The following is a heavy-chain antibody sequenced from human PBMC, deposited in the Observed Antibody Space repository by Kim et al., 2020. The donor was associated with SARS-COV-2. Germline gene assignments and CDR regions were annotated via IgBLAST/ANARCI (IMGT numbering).Heavy chain of an antibody. D-gene: IGHD3-16*02. V-gene: IGHV3-15*01. Sequence: GGSLRLSCAASGFTFRHAWMSWVLQAPVKGLEWVGHIKSETDGGTTDYAAPVKGRFSISRDDSNNMLYLQMNSLNTEDTGLYYCTGNDYLWGTYRPWGQGTLVTVSS. CDR1: GFTFRHAW. CDR3: TGNDYLWGTYRP. J-gene: IGHJ4*02. CDR2: IKSETDGGTT.